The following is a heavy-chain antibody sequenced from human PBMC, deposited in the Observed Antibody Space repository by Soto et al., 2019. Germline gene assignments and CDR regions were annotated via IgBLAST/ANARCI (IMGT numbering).Heavy chain of an antibody. V-gene: IGHV3-13*01. J-gene: IGHJ3*02. Sequence: EVQLVESGGGLVQPGGSLRLSCVASGFTFSSHDMHWVRQATGKGLEWVSAITTAADTYYPGSVKGRFTISRKNAKNSLYLQMTSLRAEDTAVYYCARVQYDAYEIWGQGTMVTVSS. CDR2: ITTAADT. CDR1: GFTFSSHD. D-gene: IGHD4-4*01. CDR3: ARVQYDAYEI.